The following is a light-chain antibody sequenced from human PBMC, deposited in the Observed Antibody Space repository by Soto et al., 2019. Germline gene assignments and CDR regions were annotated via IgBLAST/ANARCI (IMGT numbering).Light chain of an antibody. Sequence: QSVLTQPPSTSGTPGQRVTISCSGTSSNIGRNTVNWYQQLPGTAPKILIYSNDHRPSGVPDRFSGSKSGTSASLAISGLQSEDETDYYCAAWDDSLTGPVFGGGTKVTVL. CDR3: AAWDDSLTGPV. CDR1: SSNIGRNT. CDR2: SND. V-gene: IGLV1-44*01. J-gene: IGLJ2*01.